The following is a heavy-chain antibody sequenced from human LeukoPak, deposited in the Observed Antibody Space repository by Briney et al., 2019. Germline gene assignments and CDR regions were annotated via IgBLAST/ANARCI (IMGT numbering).Heavy chain of an antibody. CDR3: ARGGVGSSSGLVDY. Sequence: SVKVSCKASGGTFSSYAISWVRQAPGQGLEWMGGIIPIFGTGNYAQKFQGRVTITADESTSTAYMELSSLRSEDTAVYYCARGGVGSSSGLVDYWGQGTLVTVSS. J-gene: IGHJ4*02. D-gene: IGHD6-6*01. CDR2: IIPIFGTG. V-gene: IGHV1-69*13. CDR1: GGTFSSYA.